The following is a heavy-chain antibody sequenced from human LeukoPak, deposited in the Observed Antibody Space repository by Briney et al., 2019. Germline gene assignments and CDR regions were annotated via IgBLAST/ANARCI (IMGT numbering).Heavy chain of an antibody. D-gene: IGHD3-9*01. CDR1: GYTFTSYG. CDR3: ARVTIWYYDILTGYSTEYYFDY. CDR2: ISAYNGST. V-gene: IGHV1-18*01. J-gene: IGHJ4*02. Sequence: ASVKVSCKASGYTFTSYGISWVRQAPGQGLEWMGWISAYNGSTNYAQKLQGRVTMTTDTSTSTAYMELRSLRSDDTAVYYCARVTIWYYDILTGYSTEYYFDYWGQGTLVTVSS.